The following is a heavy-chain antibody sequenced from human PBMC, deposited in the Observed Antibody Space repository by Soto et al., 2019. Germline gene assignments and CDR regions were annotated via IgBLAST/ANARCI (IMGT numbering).Heavy chain of an antibody. Sequence: GESLKISCNGSGYIFTSYWITWVRQMPGKGLEWMGRIDPRDSYSSYSPSFQGHVTMSADKSVSTAYLQWRSLMASDTAMYYCARTYYAASGSYYIFDYWGRGTLVTVSS. CDR3: ARTYYAASGSYYIFDY. V-gene: IGHV5-10-1*01. CDR1: GYIFTSYW. CDR2: IDPRDSYS. D-gene: IGHD3-10*01. J-gene: IGHJ4*02.